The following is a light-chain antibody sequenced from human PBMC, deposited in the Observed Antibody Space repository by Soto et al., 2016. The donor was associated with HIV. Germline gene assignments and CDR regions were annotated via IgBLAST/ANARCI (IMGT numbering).Light chain of an antibody. Sequence: DIQMTQSPPSLSASVGDRVTITCRASHDIKKSLAWYQQKPGKAPKLLLYAAFRLDNGVPSRFSGSASGGTGTDFTLTIDSLQPEDFATYYCQQTDSFPFTFGPGTKVNV. V-gene: IGKV1-12*01. J-gene: IGKJ3*01. CDR1: HDIKKS. CDR3: QQTDSFPFT. CDR2: AAF.